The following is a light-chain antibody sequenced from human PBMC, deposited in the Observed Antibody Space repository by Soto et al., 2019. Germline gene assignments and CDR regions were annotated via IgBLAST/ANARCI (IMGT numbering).Light chain of an antibody. V-gene: IGKV1-39*01. CDR1: QGISSY. CDR2: AAS. Sequence: QMTQSPSSLSASVGDRVTITCRASQGISSYLNWYQQKPGKAPKLLIYAASSLQSGVPSRFSGSGSGTDFTLTISSLQPEDFATYYCQQSYSTPLTFGGGTKVDIK. CDR3: QQSYSTPLT. J-gene: IGKJ4*01.